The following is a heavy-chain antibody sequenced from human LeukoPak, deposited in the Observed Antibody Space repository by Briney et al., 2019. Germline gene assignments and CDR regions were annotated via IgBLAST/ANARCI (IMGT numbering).Heavy chain of an antibody. CDR1: GFTFDDYG. CDR2: INWNGGST. V-gene: IGHV3-20*04. J-gene: IGHJ4*02. CDR3: ARDQLRHDY. D-gene: IGHD2-2*01. Sequence: GGSLRLSCAASGFTFDDYGMSWVRQAQGKGLEWVSGINWNGGSTEYEGSVKGGFTISRDNAKNSLYLQMNSLRAEDTALYYCARDQLRHDYWGQGTLVTVSS.